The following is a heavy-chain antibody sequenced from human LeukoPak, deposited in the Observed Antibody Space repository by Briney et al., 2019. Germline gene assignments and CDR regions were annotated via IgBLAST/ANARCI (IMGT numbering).Heavy chain of an antibody. V-gene: IGHV3-9*01. Sequence: GRSLRLSCAASGFTFDDYAMHWVRQAPGKGLEWVSGISWNSGSIGYADSVKGRFTISRDNAKNSLYLQMNSLRAEDTALYYRAKDIWIQLWPTYGMDVWGQGTTVTVSS. J-gene: IGHJ6*02. CDR3: AKDIWIQLWPTYGMDV. CDR1: GFTFDDYA. CDR2: ISWNSGSI. D-gene: IGHD5-18*01.